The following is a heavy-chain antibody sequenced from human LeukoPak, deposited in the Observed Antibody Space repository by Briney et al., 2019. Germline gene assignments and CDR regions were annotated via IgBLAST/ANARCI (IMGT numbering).Heavy chain of an antibody. D-gene: IGHD2-2*01. CDR3: ARDNGRVVPASNTLDY. CDR1: GFTFSSYA. Sequence: GRSLRLSCAASGFTFSSYAMHWVRQAPGKGLEWVAVISYDGSNKYYADSVKGRFTISRDNSKNTLYLQMNSLRAEDTAVYHCARDNGRVVPASNTLDYWGQGTLVTVSS. CDR2: ISYDGSNK. V-gene: IGHV3-30*04. J-gene: IGHJ4*02.